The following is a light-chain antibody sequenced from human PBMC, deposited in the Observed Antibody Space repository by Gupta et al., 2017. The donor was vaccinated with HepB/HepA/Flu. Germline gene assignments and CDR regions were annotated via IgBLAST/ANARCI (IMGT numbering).Light chain of an antibody. CDR1: RSNIGAGYD. CDR3: QAYDSSLSGYV. CDR2: DNS. Sequence: QSVLTQPPSVSGAPGQRVTISCTGGRSNIGAGYDVHWYQQFPGTAPQPLIYDNSNRPSGVPDRFSGSKSGTSASLAITGLQAEDEADYYCQAYDSSLSGYVFGTGTKVTVL. J-gene: IGLJ1*01. V-gene: IGLV1-40*01.